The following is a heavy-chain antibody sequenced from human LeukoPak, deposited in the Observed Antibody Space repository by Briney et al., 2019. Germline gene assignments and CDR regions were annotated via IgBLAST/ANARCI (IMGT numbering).Heavy chain of an antibody. CDR1: GFTFSTYS. J-gene: IGHJ4*02. Sequence: GGSLRLSCTASGFTFSTYSMNWVREAPGKGLEWVSYISSSSSTIYYADSVKGRFTISRDNAKNSLYLQMSSLRDEDTAVYYCARDQTAVTGVWGTIDYWGQGTLVTVSS. D-gene: IGHD2-8*02. CDR3: ARDQTAVTGVWGTIDY. CDR2: ISSSSSTI. V-gene: IGHV3-48*02.